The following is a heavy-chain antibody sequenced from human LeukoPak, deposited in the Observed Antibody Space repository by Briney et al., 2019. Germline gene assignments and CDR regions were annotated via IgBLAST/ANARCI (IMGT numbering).Heavy chain of an antibody. CDR2: INTDGSSI. J-gene: IGHJ4*02. D-gene: IGHD6-13*01. Sequence: PGGSLRLSCAASGFTLSSYWMHWVRQAPGKGLVWVSRINTDGSSISYADSVRGRFTISRDNAKNTLYLQMNSLRAEDTAVYYCAREPVSSSWYSFDYWGQGTLVTVSS. V-gene: IGHV3-74*01. CDR1: GFTLSSYW. CDR3: AREPVSSSWYSFDY.